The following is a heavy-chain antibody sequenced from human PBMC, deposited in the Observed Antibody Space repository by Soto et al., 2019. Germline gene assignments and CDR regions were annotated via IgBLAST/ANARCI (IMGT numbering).Heavy chain of an antibody. D-gene: IGHD6-13*01. CDR3: GKDYYPLAAPQHFDVDV. V-gene: IGHV1-69*01. CDR2: IIPIFGTA. Sequence: SVKGSCTASGGTFSSYAISWVRQAPGQGLEWMGGIIPIFGTANYAQKFQGRVTITADESTSTLYLQMNSLKPEDTAVYYCGKDYYPLAAPQHFDVDVWGQVTTVTVAS. CDR1: GGTFSSYA. J-gene: IGHJ6*01.